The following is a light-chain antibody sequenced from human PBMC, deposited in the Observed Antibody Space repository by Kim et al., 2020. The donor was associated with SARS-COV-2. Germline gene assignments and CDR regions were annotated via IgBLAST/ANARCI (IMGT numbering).Light chain of an antibody. V-gene: IGKV1-27*01. J-gene: IGKJ3*01. CDR1: QDISDY. Sequence: ASVGDRVTITCRASQDISDYLAWYQHKPGKGPKLLIYAASTLQSGVPSRFRGSGSGTDFTLTISSLQPEEFATYYCQKYNSVPFTFGPGTKVDIK. CDR3: QKYNSVPFT. CDR2: AAS.